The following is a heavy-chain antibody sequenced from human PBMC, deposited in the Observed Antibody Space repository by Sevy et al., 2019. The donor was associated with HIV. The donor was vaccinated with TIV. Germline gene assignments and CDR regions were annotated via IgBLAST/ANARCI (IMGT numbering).Heavy chain of an antibody. V-gene: IGHV1-2*02. Sequence: ASVKVSCKASGYTFTGYYMHWVRQAPGQGLEGMGWINPNSGGTNYAQKFQGRVTMTRDTSISTAYMELSRLRSDDTAVYYCARVAAWFGVKSHWGQGTLVTVSS. D-gene: IGHD3-10*01. CDR2: INPNSGGT. J-gene: IGHJ4*02. CDR1: GYTFTGYY. CDR3: ARVAAWFGVKSH.